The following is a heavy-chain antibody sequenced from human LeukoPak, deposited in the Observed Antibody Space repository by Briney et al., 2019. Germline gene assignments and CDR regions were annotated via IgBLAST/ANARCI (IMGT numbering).Heavy chain of an antibody. CDR2: IYHSGST. CDR3: ARQAYAYYDSSGDFDY. D-gene: IGHD3-22*01. CDR1: GYSISSGYY. J-gene: IGHJ4*02. V-gene: IGHV4-38-2*01. Sequence: SETLSLTCAVSGYSISSGYYWGWIRQPPGKGLEWIGSIYHSGSTYYNPSLKSRVTISVDTSKNQFSLELSSVTAADTAVYYCARQAYAYYDSSGDFDYWGQGTLVTVS.